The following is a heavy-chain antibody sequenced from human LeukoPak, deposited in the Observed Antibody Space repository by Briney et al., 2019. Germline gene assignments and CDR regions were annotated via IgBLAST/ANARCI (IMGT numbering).Heavy chain of an antibody. J-gene: IGHJ4*02. V-gene: IGHV3-49*04. Sequence: GGSLRLSCTTSGFAFDDFAMSWVRQPAGKGLEWVGFIRRRAYGGAAEYAASVKGRFIISRDGSKGIAYLQMNSLRTEDTAVYYCSRNGLVDFDYWGQGSRVIVSP. CDR2: IRRRAYGGAA. CDR1: GFAFDDFA. CDR3: SRNGLVDFDY.